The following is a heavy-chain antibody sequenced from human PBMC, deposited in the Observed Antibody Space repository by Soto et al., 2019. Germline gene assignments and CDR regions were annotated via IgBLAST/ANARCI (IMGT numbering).Heavy chain of an antibody. CDR1: GYRFSTYF. CDR2: IYPADSDT. J-gene: IGHJ4*02. Sequence: LGESLKLSCQGSGYRFSTYFIDWVRQLPGKGLESVGSIYPADSDTRYSPSFQGQVTISADKTISTTYLQWSSLKASDTAMYFCARRYIAAPATAFDLWGQGTPVTVSS. D-gene: IGHD6-13*01. V-gene: IGHV5-51*01. CDR3: ARRYIAAPATAFDL.